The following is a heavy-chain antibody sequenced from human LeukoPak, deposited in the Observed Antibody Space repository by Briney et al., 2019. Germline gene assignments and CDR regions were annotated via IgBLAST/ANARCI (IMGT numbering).Heavy chain of an antibody. V-gene: IGHV3-30-3*01. Sequence: GGSLRLSCAASGFTFSSYAMHWVRQAPGKGLEWVAVISYDGSNKYYADSVKGRFTISRDNSKNTLYLQMNSLRAEDTAVYYCARVGCGSCYDGYYYYGMDVWGQETTVTVSS. CDR1: GFTFSSYA. J-gene: IGHJ6*02. D-gene: IGHD2-15*01. CDR3: ARVGCGSCYDGYYYYGMDV. CDR2: ISYDGSNK.